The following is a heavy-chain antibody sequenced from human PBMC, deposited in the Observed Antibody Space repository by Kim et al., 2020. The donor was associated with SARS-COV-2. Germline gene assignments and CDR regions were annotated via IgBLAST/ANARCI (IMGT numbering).Heavy chain of an antibody. J-gene: IGHJ6*02. CDR3: ARVRSGVTSYYYYGMDV. D-gene: IGHD4-17*01. V-gene: IGHV3-20*03. Sequence: SVKGRFTIYRDNAKNSLYLQMNSLRAEDTALYYCARVRSGVTSYYYYGMDVWGQGTTVTVSS.